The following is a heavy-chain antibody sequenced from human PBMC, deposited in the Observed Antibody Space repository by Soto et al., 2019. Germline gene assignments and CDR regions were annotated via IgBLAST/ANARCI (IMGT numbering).Heavy chain of an antibody. Sequence: QVQLQQWGAGLLKPSETLSLTCAVYGGSFSGYYWSWIRQPPGKGLEWIGEINHSGSTNYNPSLKSRVTISVETSNNQFSRKLSSVTAADTAVYYCARGYYDYVWGSYRYTTLFDYWGQGTLVTVSS. CDR2: INHSGST. V-gene: IGHV4-34*01. D-gene: IGHD3-16*02. CDR3: ARGYYDYVWGSYRYTTLFDY. CDR1: GGSFSGYY. J-gene: IGHJ4*02.